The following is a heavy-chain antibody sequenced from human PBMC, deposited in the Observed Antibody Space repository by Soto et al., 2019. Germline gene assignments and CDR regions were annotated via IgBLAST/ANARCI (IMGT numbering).Heavy chain of an antibody. Sequence: QVQLQESGPGLVKPSGTLSLTCAVSGGSISSSNWWSWVRQPPGKGLEWIGEIYHSVSTNYNPSLKSRVTISVDKSKNQFSLKLSSVTAADTDVYYCARGGWDIVVVPAGTYNWFDPWGQGTLVTVSS. CDR1: GGSISSSNW. CDR2: IYHSVST. V-gene: IGHV4-4*02. J-gene: IGHJ5*02. D-gene: IGHD2-2*01. CDR3: ARGGWDIVVVPAGTYNWFDP.